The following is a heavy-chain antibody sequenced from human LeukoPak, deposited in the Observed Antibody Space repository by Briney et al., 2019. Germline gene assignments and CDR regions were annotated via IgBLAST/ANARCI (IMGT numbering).Heavy chain of an antibody. Sequence: PGGSLRLSCAASGFTFSSYAMHWVRQAPGKGLEYVSAISSNGGSTYYANSVKGRFTISRDNSKNTLYLQMGSLRAEDMAVYYCARSPAPRYYYDSSGYYYGYFQHWGQGTLVTVSS. CDR3: ARSPAPRYYYDSSGYYYGYFQH. CDR1: GFTFSSYA. CDR2: ISSNGGST. D-gene: IGHD3-22*01. J-gene: IGHJ1*01. V-gene: IGHV3-64*01.